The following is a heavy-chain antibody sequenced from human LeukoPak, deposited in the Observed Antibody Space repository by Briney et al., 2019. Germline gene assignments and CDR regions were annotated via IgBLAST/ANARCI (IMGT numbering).Heavy chain of an antibody. Sequence: PSETLPLTCTVSGGSISSYYWSWIRQPAGKGLEWIGRIYSSGSTNYNPSLKSRVTISVDTSKNQFSLKLSSVTAADTAVYYCARAEGYGDYGIDYWGQGTLVTVSS. CDR3: ARAEGYGDYGIDY. CDR2: IYSSGST. D-gene: IGHD4-17*01. V-gene: IGHV4-4*07. CDR1: GGSISSYY. J-gene: IGHJ4*02.